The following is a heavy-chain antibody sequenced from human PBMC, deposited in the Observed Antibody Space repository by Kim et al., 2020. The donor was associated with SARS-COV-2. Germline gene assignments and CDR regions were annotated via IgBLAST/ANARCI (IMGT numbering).Heavy chain of an antibody. Sequence: AQKFQGRVTITADESTSTAYMELSSLRSEDTAVYYCARGDYDYVWGSWGYWGQGTLVTVSS. CDR3: ARGDYDYVWGSWGY. V-gene: IGHV1-69*01. J-gene: IGHJ4*02. D-gene: IGHD3-16*01.